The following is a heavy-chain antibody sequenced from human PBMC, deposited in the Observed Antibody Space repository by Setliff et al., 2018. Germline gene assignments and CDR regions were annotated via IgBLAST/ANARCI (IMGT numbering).Heavy chain of an antibody. V-gene: IGHV3-7*05. CDR1: GFTFSSYW. D-gene: IGHD6-19*01. CDR2: IKQDGSEK. J-gene: IGHJ4*02. CDR3: ARPSESSGWYYFDY. Sequence: PGGSLRLSCAASGFTFSSYWMSWVRQAPGKGLEWVANIKQDGSEKYYVDSVKGRFTISRDTAKNSLYLQMNSLRAEDTAVYYCARPSESSGWYYFDYWGQGTLVTVSS.